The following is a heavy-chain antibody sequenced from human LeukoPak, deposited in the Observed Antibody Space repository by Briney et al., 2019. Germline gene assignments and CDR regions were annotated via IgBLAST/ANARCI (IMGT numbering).Heavy chain of an antibody. D-gene: IGHD6-6*01. CDR1: GGSISSYY. Sequence: PSETLSLTCAVSGGSISSYYWSWIRQPPGKGLEWIGYIYYSGSTDYNPSLKSRVTISVDTSKNQFSLKLSSVTAADTAVYYCAREGGGSSSYYFDYWGQGTLVTVSS. J-gene: IGHJ4*02. CDR3: AREGGGSSSYYFDY. V-gene: IGHV4-59*12. CDR2: IYYSGST.